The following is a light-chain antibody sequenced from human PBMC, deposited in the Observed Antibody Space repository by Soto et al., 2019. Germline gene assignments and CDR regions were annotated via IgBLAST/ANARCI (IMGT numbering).Light chain of an antibody. CDR3: SSYTRVHPRCYV. J-gene: IGLJ1*01. CDR2: DVG. V-gene: IGLV2-14*03. CDR1: RCDVGNYNY. Sequence: QSALAQPASVSGSPGQSITISCTGTRCDVGNYNYVSWYQHHPGKAPKLIIYDVGSRPSGVSNRFSGSKSGNTASLAISGLQAEYEADYYCSSYTRVHPRCYVFGTGTKLTVL.